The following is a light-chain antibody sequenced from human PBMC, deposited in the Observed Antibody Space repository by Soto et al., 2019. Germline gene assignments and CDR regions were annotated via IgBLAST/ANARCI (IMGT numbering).Light chain of an antibody. CDR1: QSVSSSY. V-gene: IGKV3-20*01. J-gene: IGKJ4*01. CDR3: QHYGNSPPGT. Sequence: EIVLTQSPGTLSLSPGERATLSCRASQSVSSSYLAWYQQKPGQAPRLLIYRASSRATGIPDRFSGSGSGTDFTLTIIRLEPEDFAVYYCQHYGNSPPGTFGGGTKVEIK. CDR2: RAS.